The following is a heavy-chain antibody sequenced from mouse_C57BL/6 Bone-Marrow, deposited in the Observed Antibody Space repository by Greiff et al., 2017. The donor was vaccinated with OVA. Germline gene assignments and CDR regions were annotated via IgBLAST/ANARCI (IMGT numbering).Heavy chain of an antibody. D-gene: IGHD2-4*01. CDR3: ARGVEDWYYDYDGFAY. CDR2: INPSSGYT. V-gene: IGHV1-4*01. J-gene: IGHJ3*01. CDR1: GYTFTSYT. Sequence: VKLQESGAELARPGASVKMSCKASGYTFTSYTMHWVKQRPGQGLEWIGYINPSSGYTKYNQKFKDKATLTADKSSSTAYMQLSSLTSEDSAVYYCARGVEDWYYDYDGFAYWGQGTLVTVSA.